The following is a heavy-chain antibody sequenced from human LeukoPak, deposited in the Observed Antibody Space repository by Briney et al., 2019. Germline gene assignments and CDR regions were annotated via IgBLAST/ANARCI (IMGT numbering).Heavy chain of an antibody. CDR2: INPNSGGT. D-gene: IGHD6-13*01. Sequence: ASVKVSCKASGYTFTGYYMHWVRQAPGQGLEWMGRINPNSGGTNYAQKFQGRVTMTRDTSISTAYMELSRLRSDDTAVYYCARVAAAGTKCFDYWGQGTLVTVSS. J-gene: IGHJ4*02. CDR1: GYTFTGYY. V-gene: IGHV1-2*06. CDR3: ARVAAAGTKCFDY.